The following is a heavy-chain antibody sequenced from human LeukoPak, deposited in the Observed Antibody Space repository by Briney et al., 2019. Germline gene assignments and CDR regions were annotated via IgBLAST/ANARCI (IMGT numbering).Heavy chain of an antibody. CDR3: ARDRRDLAAAGNYYYYYMDV. D-gene: IGHD6-13*01. CDR2: IYTSGST. CDR1: GASVNSGNYY. J-gene: IGHJ6*03. Sequence: PSQTLSLTCTVSGASVNSGNYYWTWIRQPAGKRLEWIGRIYTSGSTNYNPSLKSRVTISIVASKNQFSLRLSSVTAADTAVYYCARDRRDLAAAGNYYYYYMDVWGKGTTVTVSS. V-gene: IGHV4-61*02.